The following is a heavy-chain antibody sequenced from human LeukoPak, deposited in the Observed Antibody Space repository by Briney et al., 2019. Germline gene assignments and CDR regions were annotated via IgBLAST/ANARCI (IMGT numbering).Heavy chain of an antibody. D-gene: IGHD6-13*01. V-gene: IGHV4-30-4*08. J-gene: IGHJ5*02. CDR1: GGSISSGDYY. CDR2: IYYSGST. Sequence: SQTLSLTCTVSGGSISSGDYYWSWIRQPPGKGLEWIGYIYYSGSTYYNPSLKSRVTISVDTSKNQFSLKLSSVTAADTAVYYCARGWGYSSSWYIFFWFDPWGQGTLVPVSS. CDR3: ARGWGYSSSWYIFFWFDP.